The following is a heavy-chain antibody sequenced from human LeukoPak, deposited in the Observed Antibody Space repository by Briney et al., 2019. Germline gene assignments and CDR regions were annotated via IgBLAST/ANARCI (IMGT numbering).Heavy chain of an antibody. J-gene: IGHJ6*02. CDR1: GYTFTSYG. V-gene: IGHV1-18*01. CDR2: ISAYNGNT. Sequence: ASVKVSCKASGYTFTSYGISWVRPAPGQGLEWMGWISAYNGNTNYAQKLQGRVTMTTDTSTSTAYMELRSLRSDDTAVYYCARYSSSWGASTSGMDVWGQGTTVTVSS. CDR3: ARYSSSWGASTSGMDV. D-gene: IGHD6-13*01.